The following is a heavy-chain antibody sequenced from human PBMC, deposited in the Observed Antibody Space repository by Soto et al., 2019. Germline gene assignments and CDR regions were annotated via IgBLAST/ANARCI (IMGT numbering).Heavy chain of an antibody. CDR1: GFTFSSYW. CDR3: ARDRFCGGSCYPDWFDP. Sequence: GGSLRLSCAASGFTFSSYWMHWVRQAPGKGLVWVSRINSDGSSTSYADSVKGRFTISRDNAKNTLYLQMNSLRAEDTAVYYCARDRFCGGSCYPDWFDPWGQGTLVTVSS. J-gene: IGHJ5*02. D-gene: IGHD2-15*01. CDR2: INSDGSST. V-gene: IGHV3-74*01.